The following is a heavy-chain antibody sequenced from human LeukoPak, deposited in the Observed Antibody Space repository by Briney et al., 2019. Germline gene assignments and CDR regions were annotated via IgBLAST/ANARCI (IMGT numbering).Heavy chain of an antibody. CDR3: ARASIVGATTNYYYYYMDV. CDR1: GYTFTGYY. V-gene: IGHV1-2*02. D-gene: IGHD1-26*01. J-gene: IGHJ6*03. CDR2: INPNSGGT. Sequence: ASVKVSCKASGYTFTGYYTHWVRQAPGQGLEWMGWINPNSGGTNYAQKFQGRVTMTRDTSISTAYMELSRLRSDDTAVYYCARASIVGATTNYYYYYMDVWGKGTTVTVSS.